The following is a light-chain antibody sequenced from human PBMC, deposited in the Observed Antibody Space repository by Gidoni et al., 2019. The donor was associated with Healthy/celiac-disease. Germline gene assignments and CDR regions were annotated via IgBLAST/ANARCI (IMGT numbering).Light chain of an antibody. Sequence: EIVLTQSPGTLSLSPGERATLSCRASQSVSSSYLAWYQQKPGQAPRLLIYGASSRATGIPDRFSGSGSGTDFTITISRLEPEDFAVYYCQQYGGSPRTFGQGTKVEIK. CDR1: QSVSSSY. CDR3: QQYGGSPRT. V-gene: IGKV3-20*01. CDR2: GAS. J-gene: IGKJ1*01.